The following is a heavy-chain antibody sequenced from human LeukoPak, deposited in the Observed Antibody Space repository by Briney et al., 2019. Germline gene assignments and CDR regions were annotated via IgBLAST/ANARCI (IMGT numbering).Heavy chain of an antibody. V-gene: IGHV1-69*13. CDR1: GGTFSSYA. CDR3: ARAAYVVPAAIDY. D-gene: IGHD2-2*01. Sequence: SVKVSCKASGGTFSSYAISWVRQAPGQGLEWMGGIIPIFGTANYAQKFQGRVTITADESTSTAYMELSSLRSEDTAVYYCARAAYVVPAAIDYWGQGTLVTVSS. J-gene: IGHJ4*02. CDR2: IIPIFGTA.